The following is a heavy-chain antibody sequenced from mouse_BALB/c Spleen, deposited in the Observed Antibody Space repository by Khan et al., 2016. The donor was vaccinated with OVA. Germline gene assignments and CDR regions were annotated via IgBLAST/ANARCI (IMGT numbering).Heavy chain of an antibody. D-gene: IGHD2-3*01. CDR3: ARDGYRYNNVMDY. CDR1: GFSITSDYA. J-gene: IGHJ4*01. CDR2: LSYSGST. Sequence: VQLQESGPGLVKPSQSLSLTCTVTGFSITSDYAWNWIRQFPGNKLEWMGYLSYSGSTNYNPTLKSRITITRDKAKNQVFLQLNSLTTEDTATYYCARDGYRYNNVMDYWGQGTSVTVSS. V-gene: IGHV3-2*02.